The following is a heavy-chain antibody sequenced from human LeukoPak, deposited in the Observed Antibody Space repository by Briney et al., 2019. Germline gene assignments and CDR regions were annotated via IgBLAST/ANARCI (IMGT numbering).Heavy chain of an antibody. V-gene: IGHV1-18*01. J-gene: IGHJ4*02. D-gene: IGHD3-10*01. CDR2: ISGYNGYT. CDR3: ARYDGSGSVDY. Sequence: GASVKVSCTASGYTLASYGISWVRQAPGQGLEWMGWISGYNGYTNYAQKFQDKVTMTTDTSTNTAYMELRSLRSDDTAVYYCARYDGSGSVDYWGQGTLVTVSS. CDR1: GYTLASYG.